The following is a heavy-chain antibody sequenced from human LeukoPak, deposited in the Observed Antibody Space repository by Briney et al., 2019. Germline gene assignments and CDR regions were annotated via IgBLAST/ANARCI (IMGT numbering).Heavy chain of an antibody. CDR3: ARMGGYYGSGSYSD. J-gene: IGHJ4*02. D-gene: IGHD3-10*01. CDR2: IIPIFGTA. CDR1: GGTFSSYA. V-gene: IGHV1-69*05. Sequence: SVKVSCKASGGTFSSYAISWVRQAPGQGLEWMGRIIPIFGTANYAQKFQGRVTITTDESTSTACMELSSLRSEDTAVYYCARMGGYYGSGSYSDWGQGTLVTVSS.